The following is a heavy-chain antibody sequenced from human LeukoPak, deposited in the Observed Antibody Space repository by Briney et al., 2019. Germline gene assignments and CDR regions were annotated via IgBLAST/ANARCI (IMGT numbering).Heavy chain of an antibody. CDR2: FDPEDGET. CDR1: GYTLTELS. J-gene: IGHJ4*02. V-gene: IGHV1-24*01. CDR3: ATKVCSSTSCYGTYYFDY. D-gene: IGHD2-2*01. Sequence: ASVKVPCKVSGYTLTELSMHWVRQAPGKGLEWMGGFDPEDGETIYAQKFQGRVTMTEDTSTDTAYMELSSLRSEDTAVYYCATKVCSSTSCYGTYYFDYWGQGTLVTVSS.